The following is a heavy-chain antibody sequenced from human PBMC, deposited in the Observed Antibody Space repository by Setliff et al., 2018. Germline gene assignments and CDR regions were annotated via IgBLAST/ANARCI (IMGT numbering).Heavy chain of an antibody. CDR2: IKGPGAT. Sequence: GGSLRLSCAASGFTFSAAWMTWLRLGPGKGLEWVALIKGPGATDYSASVKDRFTISRDNSKNTLSLQMNSLRAEDTAVYYCARDASDYYDSSGYSYYYYYGMDVWGQGTTVTVSS. D-gene: IGHD3-22*01. V-gene: IGHV3-15*01. CDR1: GFTFSAAW. J-gene: IGHJ6*02. CDR3: ARDASDYYDSSGYSYYYYYGMDV.